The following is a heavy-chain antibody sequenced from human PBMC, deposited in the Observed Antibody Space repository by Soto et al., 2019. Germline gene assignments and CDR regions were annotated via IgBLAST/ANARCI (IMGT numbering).Heavy chain of an antibody. CDR1: GYTFPGYY. Sequence: ASVKVSCKASGYTFPGYYMQWVRQAPGQGLEWMGWINPNSGGTNYAQKFQGWVTMTRDTSISTAYMELSRLRSDDTAVYYCAREDYYYYYGMDVWGQGTTVTVSS. CDR2: INPNSGGT. V-gene: IGHV1-2*04. J-gene: IGHJ6*02. CDR3: AREDYYYYYGMDV.